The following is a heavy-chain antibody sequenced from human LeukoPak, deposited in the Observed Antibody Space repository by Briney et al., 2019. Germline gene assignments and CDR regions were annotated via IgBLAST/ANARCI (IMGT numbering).Heavy chain of an antibody. J-gene: IGHJ6*03. CDR3: AKVVSGYSGYDPPVGYYYMDV. CDR2: ISGSGGST. V-gene: IGHV3-23*01. D-gene: IGHD5-12*01. Sequence: PGGSLRLSCAASGFTFSSYAMSWVRQAPGKGLEWVSAISGSGGSTYYADSVKGRFTISRDNSKNTLYLQMNSLRAEDTAVYYCAKVVSGYSGYDPPVGYYYMDVWGKGTTVTVSS. CDR1: GFTFSSYA.